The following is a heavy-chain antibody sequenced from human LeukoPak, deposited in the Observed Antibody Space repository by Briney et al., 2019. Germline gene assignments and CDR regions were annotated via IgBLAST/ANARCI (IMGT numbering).Heavy chain of an antibody. D-gene: IGHD2-2*01. J-gene: IGHJ6*02. CDR3: AKEYCSSTSCLSYYYYYYGMDV. Sequence: VGSLRLSWAASGFPFSSYCMHWVRQAPGKGLGWVAVISYDGSNKYYADSVKGRFTISRDNSKNTLYLQMNSLRAEDTAVYYCAKEYCSSTSCLSYYYYYYGMDVWGQGTTVTVSS. V-gene: IGHV3-30*18. CDR1: GFPFSSYC. CDR2: ISYDGSNK.